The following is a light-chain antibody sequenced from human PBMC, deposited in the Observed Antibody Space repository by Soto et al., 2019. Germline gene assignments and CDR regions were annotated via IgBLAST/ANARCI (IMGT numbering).Light chain of an antibody. CDR1: QSLSSTY. Sequence: EIVLTQSPGTLSLSPGERATLSCRASQSLSSTYLAWYQQKPGQAPRLLIFGASSRATGIPDRFSGSGSGTDFSLTISRLEPEDFAVYYCQQYGSSPPRTFGQGTKVEIK. CDR3: QQYGSSPPRT. CDR2: GAS. V-gene: IGKV3-20*01. J-gene: IGKJ1*01.